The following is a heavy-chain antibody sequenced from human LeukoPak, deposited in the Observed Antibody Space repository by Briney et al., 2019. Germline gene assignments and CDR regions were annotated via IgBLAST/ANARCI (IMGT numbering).Heavy chain of an antibody. D-gene: IGHD3-10*01. Sequence: SQTLSLTCAISGDSVSNYSAAWNWIRQSPSRGLEWLGWAYYRSKWYYDYAVSVKSRITINPDTSKNQFSLQLTSVTPEDTAVYYCARDKRGSAAAGILDYWGQGTLVTVSS. CDR2: AYYRSKWYY. V-gene: IGHV6-1*01. CDR3: ARDKRGSAAAGILDY. CDR1: GDSVSNYSAA. J-gene: IGHJ4*02.